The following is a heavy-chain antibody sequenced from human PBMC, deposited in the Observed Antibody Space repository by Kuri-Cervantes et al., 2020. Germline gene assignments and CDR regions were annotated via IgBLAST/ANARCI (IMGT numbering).Heavy chain of an antibody. CDR1: GFSISTGYL. J-gene: IGHJ6*03. CDR2: IYHSGST. Sequence: SETLSLTCVVSGFSISTGYLWGWIRQPPGKGLEWIGNIYHSGSTNYNPSLKSRVTISIDASKNQFSLKLTSVTAADTAVYYCARDIPWFGESHYYMDVWGKGATVTVSS. CDR3: ARDIPWFGESHYYMDV. D-gene: IGHD3-10*01. V-gene: IGHV4-38-2*02.